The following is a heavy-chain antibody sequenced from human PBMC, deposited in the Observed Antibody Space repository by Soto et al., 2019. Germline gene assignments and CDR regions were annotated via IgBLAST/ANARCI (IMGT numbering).Heavy chain of an antibody. CDR1: GYRFSDYG. J-gene: IGHJ5*02. D-gene: IGHD3-10*01. V-gene: IGHV1-18*01. CDR2: ISAYNGNT. Sequence: QVQLVQSGAEVKKPGASVKVSCKASGYRFSDYGIAWVRQAPGQGLEWMGWISAYNGNTTYARKLQGRLTLATARSTSTAYMELKTLTSDDTAVYFCAREGVEDGWHNWFDPWGQGTLVTVSS. CDR3: AREGVEDGWHNWFDP.